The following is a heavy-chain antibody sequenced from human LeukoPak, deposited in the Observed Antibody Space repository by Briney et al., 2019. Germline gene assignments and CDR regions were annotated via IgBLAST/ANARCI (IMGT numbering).Heavy chain of an antibody. CDR1: GGSISSSRYY. Sequence: SKTLSLTCTVSGGSISSSRYYWGWIRQPPGKGLEWIGSIYYSGSTYYNPSLKSRVTISVDTSKNQFSLKLSSVTAADTAVYYCARRGYSGSYVDYWGQGTLVTVSS. J-gene: IGHJ4*02. V-gene: IGHV4-39*01. CDR3: ARRGYSGSYVDY. D-gene: IGHD1-26*01. CDR2: IYYSGST.